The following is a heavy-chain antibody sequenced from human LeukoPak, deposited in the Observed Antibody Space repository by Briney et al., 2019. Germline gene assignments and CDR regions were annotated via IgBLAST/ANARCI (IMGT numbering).Heavy chain of an antibody. V-gene: IGHV4-59*01. CDR3: TRDRELGY. Sequence: SETLSLTCTVSGGSISSYYWGWIRQPPGKGPEWIGWSYHRGSTSYNPSLKSRVAISVDTSKNQFSLNLNSVTAADTAVYYCTRDRELGYWGQGALVIVSS. J-gene: IGHJ4*02. D-gene: IGHD1-1*01. CDR2: SYHRGST. CDR1: GGSISSYY.